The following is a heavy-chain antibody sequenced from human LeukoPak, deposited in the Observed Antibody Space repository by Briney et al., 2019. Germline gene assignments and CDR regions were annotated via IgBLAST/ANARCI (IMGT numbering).Heavy chain of an antibody. CDR1: GFTFSNAW. V-gene: IGHV3-15*01. J-gene: IGHJ6*03. Sequence: GGSLRLSCAASGFTFSNAWMSWVRQAPGKGLEWVGRIKSKTDGGTTDYAAPVKGRFTISRDDSKNTLYLQMNSLKTEDTAVYYCTTGLPAITNYYYYYYMDGWGKGTTVTVSS. CDR2: IKSKTDGGTT. D-gene: IGHD2-2*01. CDR3: TTGLPAITNYYYYYYMDG.